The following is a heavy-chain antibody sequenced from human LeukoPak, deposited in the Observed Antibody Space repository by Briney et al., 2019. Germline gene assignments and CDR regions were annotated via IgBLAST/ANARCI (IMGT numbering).Heavy chain of an antibody. Sequence: PGGSLRLSCAASGFTFSSYAMRWVRQAPGKGLEWVSTISGSGASTYYADSVKGRFTISRDNSKNTLYLQMNSLRAEDTALYYCAKRDDSSGYFDYWGQGTLVTVSS. V-gene: IGHV3-23*01. CDR1: GFTFSSYA. D-gene: IGHD3-22*01. CDR2: ISGSGAST. CDR3: AKRDDSSGYFDY. J-gene: IGHJ4*02.